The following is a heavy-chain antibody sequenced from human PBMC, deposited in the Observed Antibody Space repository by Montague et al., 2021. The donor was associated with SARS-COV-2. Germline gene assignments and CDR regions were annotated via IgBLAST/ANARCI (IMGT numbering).Heavy chain of an antibody. J-gene: IGHJ6*02. V-gene: IGHV3-48*03. Sequence: SLSFSASGFIFSSYEMNWVRQAPGKGLEWISYISSSGGGSTKHYTDSVKGRFTISRDNAKNSLYLQMNSLRVEDTAIYYCARDRDWDDWCGMDVWGQGTTVTVSS. CDR2: ISSSGGGSTK. CDR1: GFIFSSYE. D-gene: IGHD2-21*01. CDR3: ARDRDWDDWCGMDV.